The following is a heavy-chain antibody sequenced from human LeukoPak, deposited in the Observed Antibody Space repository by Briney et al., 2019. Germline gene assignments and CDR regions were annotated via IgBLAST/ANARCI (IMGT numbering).Heavy chain of an antibody. Sequence: ASVTVSCKASGYIFTDYYMHWVRQAPGQELGWMGRINPNSGGTNYAQKFQGRVTMTRDTSTSTVYMELSSLKSDDTAVYYCARGGGPGNYPFDFWGQGTLVTVSS. J-gene: IGHJ4*02. CDR3: ARGGGPGNYPFDF. CDR2: INPNSGGT. V-gene: IGHV1/OR15-1*04. CDR1: GYIFTDYY. D-gene: IGHD1-7*01.